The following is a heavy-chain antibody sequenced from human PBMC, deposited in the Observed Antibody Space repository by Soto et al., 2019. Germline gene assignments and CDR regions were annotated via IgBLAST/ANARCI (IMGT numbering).Heavy chain of an antibody. V-gene: IGHV3-15*07. CDR3: TTDPVTMIVVVPSSG. Sequence: GGSMILSCAAAGFNFSNAGRNWVRQTPGKGLEWVGRIKSKTDGGTTDYAAPVKGRFTISRDDSKNTLYLQMNSLKTEDTAVYYCTTDPVTMIVVVPSSGWGQGTLVTVSS. J-gene: IGHJ4*02. CDR2: IKSKTDGGTT. CDR1: GFNFSNAG. D-gene: IGHD3-22*01.